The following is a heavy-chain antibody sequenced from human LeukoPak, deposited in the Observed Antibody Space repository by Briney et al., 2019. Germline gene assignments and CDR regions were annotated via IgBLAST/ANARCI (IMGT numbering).Heavy chain of an antibody. Sequence: PGGSLRLSCAASGFTFGSYAMSWVRQAPGKGLEWVAFIGSDGSNKYYADSVKGRFTISRDNSKNTLYLQMNSLRAEDTAVYYCANDGISGIPDWGQGTLVTVSS. V-gene: IGHV3-30*02. CDR3: ANDGISGIPD. CDR1: GFTFGSYA. D-gene: IGHD1-20*01. CDR2: IGSDGSNK. J-gene: IGHJ4*02.